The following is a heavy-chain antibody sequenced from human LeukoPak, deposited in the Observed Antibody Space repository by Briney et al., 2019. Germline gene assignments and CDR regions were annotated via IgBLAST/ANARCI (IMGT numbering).Heavy chain of an antibody. D-gene: IGHD2-21*02. J-gene: IGHJ3*02. V-gene: IGHV1-8*01. CDR1: GYTFTSYD. CDR3: ARSDMDAFDI. Sequence: GASVKVSCKASGYTFTSYDINWVRQATGQGLEWMGWMNPNSGNTGYARKFQGRVTMTRNTSISTAYMELSSLRSEDTAVYYCARSDMDAFDIWGQGTMVTVSS. CDR2: MNPNSGNT.